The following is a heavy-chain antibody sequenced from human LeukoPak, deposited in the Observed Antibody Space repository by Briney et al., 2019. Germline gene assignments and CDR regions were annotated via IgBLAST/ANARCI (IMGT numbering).Heavy chain of an antibody. D-gene: IGHD4-17*01. CDR2: IKYSGNT. CDR1: GGSLSGYY. V-gene: IGHV4-34*01. Sequence: SETLSLTCAVYGGSLSGYYWSWIRQPPGKGLEWIGEIKYSGNTNYNPSLKSRVTISVDKSKNQFSLKLSSVTAADTAVYYCARDAVYDYGDDWYGMDVWGQGTTVTVSS. J-gene: IGHJ6*02. CDR3: ARDAVYDYGDDWYGMDV.